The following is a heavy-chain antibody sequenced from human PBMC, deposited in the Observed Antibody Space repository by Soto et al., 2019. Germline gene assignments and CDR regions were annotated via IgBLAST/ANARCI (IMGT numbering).Heavy chain of an antibody. CDR3: AKCSLTCRPGPDF. V-gene: IGHV3-23*01. Sequence: LGGSLRLSCAGTGFMFTNCDMGWVRQAPGKGLEWVSAISINGDGVYYADSVKGRFTTSRDNSRNTLYLQMSSLSAEDTAIYYCAKCSLTCRPGPDFWGQGTLVTVSS. J-gene: IGHJ4*02. CDR1: GFMFTNCD. D-gene: IGHD2-15*01. CDR2: ISINGDGV.